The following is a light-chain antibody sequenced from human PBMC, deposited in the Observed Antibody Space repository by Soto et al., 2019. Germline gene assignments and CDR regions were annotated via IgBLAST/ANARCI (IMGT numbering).Light chain of an antibody. CDR1: SSDVGAYNY. CDR3: SSYTTTNTLGV. V-gene: IGLV2-14*03. CDR2: DVT. Sequence: QSVLTQPASVSGSPGQSITISCTGTSSDVGAYNYVSWYQQHPGKAPKLIISDVTDRPSGVSNRFSGSKSGNTASLTISGLQAEDEADYFCSSYTTTNTLGVFGGGTKLTVL. J-gene: IGLJ3*02.